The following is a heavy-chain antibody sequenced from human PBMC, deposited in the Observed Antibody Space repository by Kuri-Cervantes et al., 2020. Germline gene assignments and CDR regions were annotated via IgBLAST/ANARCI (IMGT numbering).Heavy chain of an antibody. Sequence: GESLKIFCAASGFTFSSYAMSGVRQAPGKGLEWVSAISGSGGSTYYADSGKGRFTISRDNSKNTLYLQMNSLRAEDTAVYYCARDADHYYYYYYMDVWGKGTTVTVSS. CDR3: ARDADHYYYYYYMDV. CDR2: ISGSGGST. CDR1: GFTFSSYA. J-gene: IGHJ6*03. V-gene: IGHV3-23*01.